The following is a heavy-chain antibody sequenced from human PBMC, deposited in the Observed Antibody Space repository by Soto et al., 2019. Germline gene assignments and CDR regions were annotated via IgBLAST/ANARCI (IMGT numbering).Heavy chain of an antibody. CDR2: IYGGGST. V-gene: IGHV3-66*01. CDR1: GFTVSSNY. J-gene: IGHJ3*02. D-gene: IGHD4-17*01. Sequence: PGGSLRLSCAASGFTVSSNYMSWVRQAPGKGLEWVSVIYGGGSTYYADSVKGRFTISRDNSKNTLYLQMNSLRAEDTAVYYCARDLVDDYGDYHAFDIWGQGTMVTVSS. CDR3: ARDLVDDYGDYHAFDI.